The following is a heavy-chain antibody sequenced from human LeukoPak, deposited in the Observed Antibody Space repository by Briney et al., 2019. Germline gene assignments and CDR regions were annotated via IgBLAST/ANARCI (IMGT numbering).Heavy chain of an antibody. Sequence: SETLSLTCAVYGGSFSGYYWSWIRQPPGKGLEWIGEINHSGSTNYNPSLKSRVTISVDTSKNQFSLKLSSVTAADTAVYYCASGTGDYGDYGGGTFDYWGQGTLVTVSS. J-gene: IGHJ4*02. CDR3: ASGTGDYGDYGGGTFDY. D-gene: IGHD4-17*01. V-gene: IGHV4-34*01. CDR2: INHSGST. CDR1: GGSFSGYY.